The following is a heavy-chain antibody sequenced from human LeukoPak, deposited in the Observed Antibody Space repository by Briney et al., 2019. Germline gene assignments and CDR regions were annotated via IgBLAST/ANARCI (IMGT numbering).Heavy chain of an antibody. Sequence: GGSLRLSCAASGFTFSIYAMSWVRQAPGGGLEWVSAISGGGSNTYYADSVKGRFTISRDNSKNSLYLQMNSLRAEDTAVYYCVSSLGNYDFWSGTWGQGTLVTVSS. CDR3: VSSLGNYDFWSGT. D-gene: IGHD3-3*01. CDR1: GFTFSIYA. V-gene: IGHV3-23*01. J-gene: IGHJ5*02. CDR2: ISGGGSNT.